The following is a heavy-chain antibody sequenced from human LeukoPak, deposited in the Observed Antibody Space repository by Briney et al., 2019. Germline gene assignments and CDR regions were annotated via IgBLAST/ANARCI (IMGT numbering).Heavy chain of an antibody. CDR2: INPSGGST. D-gene: IGHD3-10*01. CDR1: GYTFTSYY. V-gene: IGHV1-46*01. Sequence: ASVKVSCKASGYTFTSYYMHWVRQAPGQGLEWMGIINPSGGSTSYAQKFQGRVTMTRDTSTSTVYMELSSPRSEDTAVYYCARDGDGSGSYDAFDIWGQGTMVTVSS. J-gene: IGHJ3*02. CDR3: ARDGDGSGSYDAFDI.